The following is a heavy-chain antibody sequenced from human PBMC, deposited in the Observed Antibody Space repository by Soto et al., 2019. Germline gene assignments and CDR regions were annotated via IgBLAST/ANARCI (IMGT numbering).Heavy chain of an antibody. CDR1: GGTFSSNA. D-gene: IGHD3-22*01. CDR2: IIPIFGTA. Sequence: GASVKVSCKASGGTFSSNASRWVRQAPGQGLEWMGGIIPIFGTANYAQKFQGRVTITADESTSTAYMELSSLRSEDTAVYYCARKGTYYYDSSGPTGAFDIWGQGTMVTVSS. V-gene: IGHV1-69*13. J-gene: IGHJ3*02. CDR3: ARKGTYYYDSSGPTGAFDI.